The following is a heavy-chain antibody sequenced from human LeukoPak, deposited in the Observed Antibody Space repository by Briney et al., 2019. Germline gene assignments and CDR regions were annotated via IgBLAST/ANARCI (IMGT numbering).Heavy chain of an antibody. Sequence: SGPTLVNPTQTLTLTCTFSGFSLSTSGMCVCWIRQPPGKALEWLARIDWDDDKYYSTSLKTRRTISKDTSKNQVGLTMTNMDPVDTATYYCARTLMGATVVVFDYWGQGTLVTVSS. CDR2: IDWDDDK. J-gene: IGHJ4*02. V-gene: IGHV2-70*11. CDR1: GFSLSTSGMC. CDR3: ARTLMGATVVVFDY. D-gene: IGHD1-26*01.